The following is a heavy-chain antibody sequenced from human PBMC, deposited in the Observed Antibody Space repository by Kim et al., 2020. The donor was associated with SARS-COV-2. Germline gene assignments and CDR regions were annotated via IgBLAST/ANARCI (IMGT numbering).Heavy chain of an antibody. CDR1: GGSISSGDYY. CDR2: IYYSGST. V-gene: IGHV4-30-4*01. CDR3: ARGINGGWFGESKNWFDP. D-gene: IGHD3-10*01. Sequence: SETLSLTCTVSGGSISSGDYYWSWIRQPPGKGLEWIGYIYYSGSTYYNPSLKSRVTISVDTSKNQFSLKLSSVTAADTAVYYCARGINGGWFGESKNWFDPWGQGTLGTVSS. J-gene: IGHJ5*02.